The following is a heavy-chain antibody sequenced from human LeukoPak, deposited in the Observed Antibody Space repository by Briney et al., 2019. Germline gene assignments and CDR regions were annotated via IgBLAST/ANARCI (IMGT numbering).Heavy chain of an antibody. D-gene: IGHD3/OR15-3a*01. CDR3: ATSRNVDQFDI. V-gene: IGHV4-31*11. CDR1: VGSISSGSYY. Sequence: PSETLSLTCAVSVGSISSGSYYWGWIRQHPGKGLEWIGSVYYSGSTYYNPSLKSRLTISKDTSKNQFSLKLSSVTAADTAVYFCATSRNVDQFDIWGQGTMVTVSS. CDR2: VYYSGST. J-gene: IGHJ3*02.